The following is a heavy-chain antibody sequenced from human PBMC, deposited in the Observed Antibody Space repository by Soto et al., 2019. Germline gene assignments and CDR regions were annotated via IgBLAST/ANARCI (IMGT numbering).Heavy chain of an antibody. CDR2: IYYSGST. CDR3: ARVGRHCSGGSCSYNWFDP. D-gene: IGHD2-15*01. Sequence: SETLSLTCTVSGGSISSGDYYWSWIRQPPGKGLEWIGYIYYSGSTYYNPSLKSRVTISVDTSKNQFSLKLSSVTAADTAVYYCARVGRHCSGGSCSYNWFDPWGQGTLVTVSS. J-gene: IGHJ5*02. V-gene: IGHV4-30-4*01. CDR1: GGSISSGDYY.